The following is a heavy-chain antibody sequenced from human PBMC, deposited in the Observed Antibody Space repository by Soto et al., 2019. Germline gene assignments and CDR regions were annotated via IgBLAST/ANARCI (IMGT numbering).Heavy chain of an antibody. D-gene: IGHD1-26*01. Sequence: EVQLVESGGGLVQPGGSLRLSCAASGFTFSSYWMHWVRQVPGKGLVWVSHIDSDGNSTTYADSVKGRFTISRDNAKNTVDLQMHSLRAEDTAVYYCVRDDVGVGIDYWGLGTLVTVSS. V-gene: IGHV3-74*03. CDR1: GFTFSSYW. J-gene: IGHJ4*02. CDR3: VRDDVGVGIDY. CDR2: IDSDGNST.